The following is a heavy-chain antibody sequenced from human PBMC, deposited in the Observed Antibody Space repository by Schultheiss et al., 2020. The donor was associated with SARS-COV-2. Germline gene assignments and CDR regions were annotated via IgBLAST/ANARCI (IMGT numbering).Heavy chain of an antibody. V-gene: IGHV3-69-1*01. D-gene: IGHD3-10*01. Sequence: GGSLRLSCAASGFIFSDYYMNWVRQAPGKGLEWVSSISSSSTIYYADSVKGRFTISRDNAKNSLYLQMNSLRAEDTAVYYCTTGLMVQGVILEYYFDYWGQGTLVTVSS. CDR2: ISSSSTI. J-gene: IGHJ4*02. CDR1: GFIFSDYY. CDR3: TTGLMVQGVILEYYFDY.